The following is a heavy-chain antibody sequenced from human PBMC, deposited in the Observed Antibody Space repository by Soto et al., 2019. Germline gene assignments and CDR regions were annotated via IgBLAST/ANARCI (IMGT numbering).Heavy chain of an antibody. CDR3: ARDRRIAVAGTSRNYYYYYGMDV. Sequence: ASVKVSCKASGHTFPSYGISWVRQAPGQGLEWMGWISAYNGNTNYAQKLQGRVTMTTDTSTSTAYMELRSLRSDDTAVYYCARDRRIAVAGTSRNYYYYYGMDVWGQGTTVTVSS. J-gene: IGHJ6*02. D-gene: IGHD6-19*01. CDR1: GHTFPSYG. V-gene: IGHV1-18*04. CDR2: ISAYNGNT.